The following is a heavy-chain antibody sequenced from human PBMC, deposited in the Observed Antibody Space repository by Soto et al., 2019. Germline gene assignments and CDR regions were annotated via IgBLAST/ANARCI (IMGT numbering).Heavy chain of an antibody. CDR1: GLTFSTSA. CDR3: ARNSDHRLVRGWLDP. CDR2: ISHDGSHE. Sequence: QGQLHESWGGGVQPGRSLRLSCAASGLTFSTSAMHWVRQAPGKGLEWVAMISHDGSHEYYVDSVKGRFSVSRDNSHNILHLPMNSLRIEDTAVYFCARNSDHRLVRGWLDPWGQGTLVTVSS. J-gene: IGHJ5*02. V-gene: IGHV3-30-3*01. D-gene: IGHD3-10*01.